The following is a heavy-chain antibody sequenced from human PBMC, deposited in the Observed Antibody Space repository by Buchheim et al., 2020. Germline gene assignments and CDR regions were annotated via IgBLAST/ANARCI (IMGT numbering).Heavy chain of an antibody. D-gene: IGHD6-19*01. CDR1: GGSFSGYY. J-gene: IGHJ4*02. CDR3: ARESEVGAVAGTFDY. Sequence: QVQLQQWGAGLLKPSETLSLTCAVYGGSFSGYYWSWIRQHPGKGLEWIGYIYYSGSTYYNPSLKSRVTISVDTSKNQFSLKLSSVTAADTAVYYCARESEVGAVAGTFDYWGQGTL. V-gene: IGHV4-34*01. CDR2: IYYSGST.